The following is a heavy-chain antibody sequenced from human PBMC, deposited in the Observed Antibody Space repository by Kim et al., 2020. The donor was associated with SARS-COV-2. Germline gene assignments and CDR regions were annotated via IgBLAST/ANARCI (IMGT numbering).Heavy chain of an antibody. V-gene: IGHV4-34*01. D-gene: IGHD4-17*01. CDR1: GGSFSGYY. CDR3: ARGRDYGDYVLGY. Sequence: SETLSLTCAVYGGSFSGYYWSWIRQPPGKGLEWIGEINHSGSTNYNPSLKSRVTISVDTSKNQFSLKLSSVTAADTAVYYCARGRDYGDYVLGYWGQGTLVTVSS. CDR2: INHSGST. J-gene: IGHJ4*02.